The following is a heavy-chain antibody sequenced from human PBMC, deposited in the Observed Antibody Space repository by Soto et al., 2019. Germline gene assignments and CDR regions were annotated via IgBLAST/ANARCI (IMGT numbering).Heavy chain of an antibody. J-gene: IGHJ3*02. CDR2: ISCSSRTI. Sequence: EVQLVESGGGLVQPGGSLRLSCAASGFTFSSYSMNWVRQAPGKGLEWVSYISCSSRTIYYADSVKGRFTVSRGNAKNSLYLQMNSLRDEDTAVYYCARAGGYSDSSGYCPAGAFHIWGQGTMVTVSS. V-gene: IGHV3-48*02. D-gene: IGHD3-22*01. CDR3: ARAGGYSDSSGYCPAGAFHI. CDR1: GFTFSSYS.